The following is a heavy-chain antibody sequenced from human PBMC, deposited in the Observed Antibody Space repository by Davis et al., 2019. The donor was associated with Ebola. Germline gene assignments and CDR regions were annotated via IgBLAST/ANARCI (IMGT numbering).Heavy chain of an antibody. D-gene: IGHD3-3*01. CDR3: VRDLGFDFGVISYFDF. Sequence: GESLKISCAASGFTFSNYWMSWVRQAPGKGLEWVANIQQDESEKFYVDSVKGRFTISRDNAKSSLYLQMNSLRVEDTAVYFCVRDLGFDFGVISYFDFWGQGTQVTVSS. CDR2: IQQDESEK. V-gene: IGHV3-7*01. J-gene: IGHJ4*02. CDR1: GFTFSNYW.